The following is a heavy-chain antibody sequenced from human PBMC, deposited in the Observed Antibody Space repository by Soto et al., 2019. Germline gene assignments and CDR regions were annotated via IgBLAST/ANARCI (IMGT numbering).Heavy chain of an antibody. Sequence: PGGSLRLSCAASGFTFSSYAMSWVRQAPGKGLEWVSAISGSGGSTYYADSVKGRFTISRDNSKNTLCLQMNSLRAEDTAEYYCAKDPLRRDGYNSYWFDPWGQGTLVTVSS. J-gene: IGHJ5*02. CDR1: GFTFSSYA. CDR2: ISGSGGST. CDR3: AKDPLRRDGYNSYWFDP. D-gene: IGHD5-12*01. V-gene: IGHV3-23*01.